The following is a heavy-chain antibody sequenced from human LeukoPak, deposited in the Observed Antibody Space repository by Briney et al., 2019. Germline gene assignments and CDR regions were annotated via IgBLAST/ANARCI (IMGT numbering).Heavy chain of an antibody. D-gene: IGHD3-10*01. CDR2: VHYTYGGST. J-gene: IGHJ3*02. Sequence: SETLSLTCTVSGGSISSNSYYWGWIRQPPGKGLEWIASVHYTYGGSTYYSPSLKSRVTMSVDTSKSQFSLKLRSVTAADTAVYYCARKSGGSGSDAFEIWGQGTMITVSS. CDR1: GGSISSNSYY. CDR3: ARKSGGSGSDAFEI. V-gene: IGHV4-39*01.